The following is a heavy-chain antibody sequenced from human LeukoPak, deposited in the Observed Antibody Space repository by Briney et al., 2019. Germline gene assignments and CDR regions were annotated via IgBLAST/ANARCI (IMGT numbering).Heavy chain of an antibody. CDR2: IIPIFGTA. J-gene: IGHJ4*02. D-gene: IGHD2-2*01. V-gene: IGHV1-69*13. CDR3: ATSPAIQIDY. CDR1: GYTFTSYY. Sequence: SVKVSCKASGYTFTSYYMHWVRQAPGQGLEWMGGIIPIFGTANYAQKFQGRVTITADESTSTAYMELSSLRSEDTAVYYCATSPAIQIDYWGQGTLVTVSS.